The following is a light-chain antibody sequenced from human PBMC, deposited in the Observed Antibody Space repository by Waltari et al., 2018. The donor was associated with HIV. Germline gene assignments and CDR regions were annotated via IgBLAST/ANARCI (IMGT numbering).Light chain of an antibody. V-gene: IGLV3-25*03. CDR3: QSGDNKLTSVF. Sequence: SSELTQPPSVLVSPGQTVRITCSGDALPTQYTSWYQQKPGQPPVLVMYKDTQRSSGTPERFSGSSSGTTVTLTITAVRAEDEAYYYCQSGDNKLTSVFFGGGTRLTVL. J-gene: IGLJ2*01. CDR1: ALPTQY. CDR2: KDT.